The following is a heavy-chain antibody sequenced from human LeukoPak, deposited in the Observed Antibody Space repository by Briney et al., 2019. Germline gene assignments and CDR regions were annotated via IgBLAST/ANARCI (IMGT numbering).Heavy chain of an antibody. Sequence: GASVKVSCKASGGTFSSYAISWVRQAPGQGLEWMGGIIPIFGTANYAQKFQGRVTITADESTSTAYMELSSLRSEDTAVNYCARAAPPYCSSTSWACFDIWGQGTMVTVSS. D-gene: IGHD2-2*01. CDR3: ARAAPPYCSSTSWACFDI. CDR1: GGTFSSYA. V-gene: IGHV1-69*13. J-gene: IGHJ3*02. CDR2: IIPIFGTA.